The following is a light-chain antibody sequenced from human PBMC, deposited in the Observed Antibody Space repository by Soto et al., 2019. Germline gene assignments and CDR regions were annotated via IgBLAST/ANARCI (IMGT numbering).Light chain of an antibody. J-gene: IGKJ4*01. CDR2: AAS. Sequence: IQLTQSPSSLSASVGDRVTITCRASQGISSYLAWYQQKPGKAPKLLIYAASTLQSGVPSRFSGSGSGTDFTVNISSLQPEDFATYYCQQLNSYALTFGGGTKVEIK. CDR1: QGISSY. CDR3: QQLNSYALT. V-gene: IGKV1-9*01.